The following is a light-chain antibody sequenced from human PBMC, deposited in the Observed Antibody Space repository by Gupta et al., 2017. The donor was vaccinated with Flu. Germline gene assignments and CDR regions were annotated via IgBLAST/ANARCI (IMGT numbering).Light chain of an antibody. CDR3: QQRGTWPPYT. CDR1: QTVSKF. J-gene: IGKJ2*01. Sequence: EIVLTQSPATLSLSPGERVTLSCRASQTVSKFLAWYQQKPGQIPRLLIFDASKRAPGIPARFSGSGSGTDFTLTISSLEPEDFAVYYCQQRGTWPPYTFGQGTNLEIK. CDR2: DAS. V-gene: IGKV3-11*01.